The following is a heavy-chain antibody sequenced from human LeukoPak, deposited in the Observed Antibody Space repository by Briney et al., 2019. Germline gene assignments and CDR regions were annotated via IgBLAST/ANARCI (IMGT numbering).Heavy chain of an antibody. Sequence: GGSLRLSCAASGFTFSSYGMHWVRQAPGKGLEWVAVISYDGSNKYYADSVKGRFTISRDNSKNTLYLQMNSLRAEDTAVYYCARDLRVVVPAAKYYYYYGMDVWGQGTTVTVSS. CDR2: ISYDGSNK. CDR1: GFTFSSYG. V-gene: IGHV3-30*03. J-gene: IGHJ6*02. CDR3: ARDLRVVVPAAKYYYYYGMDV. D-gene: IGHD2-2*01.